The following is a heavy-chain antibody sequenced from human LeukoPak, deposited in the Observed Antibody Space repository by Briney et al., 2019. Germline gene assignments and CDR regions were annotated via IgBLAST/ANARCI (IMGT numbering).Heavy chain of an antibody. V-gene: IGHV3-23*01. CDR3: ATYRQVLLPFES. D-gene: IGHD2-8*02. Sequence: GGSLRLSCAASGFIFSNYGMNWVRQAPGKGLEWVSGITSDSRGIYYADSVKGRFTIYRDNSKMTLYLQMNSLRAEDTAIYYCATYRQVLLPFESWGQGTLVTVSS. CDR2: ITSDSRGI. CDR1: GFIFSNYG. J-gene: IGHJ4*02.